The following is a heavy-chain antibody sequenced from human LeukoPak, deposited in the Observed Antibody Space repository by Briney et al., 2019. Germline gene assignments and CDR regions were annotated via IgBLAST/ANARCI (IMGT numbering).Heavy chain of an antibody. V-gene: IGHV4-59*01. CDR3: ARGNWNYLA. CDR2: IYYSGGT. J-gene: IGHJ5*02. D-gene: IGHD1-7*01. CDR1: GGSISSYY. Sequence: SETLSLTCTVSGGSISSYYWSWIRQPPGKGLEWIGYIYYSGGTNYNPSLKSRVTISVDTSKNQFSLKLSSVTAADTAVYYCARGNWNYLAWGQGTLVTVSS.